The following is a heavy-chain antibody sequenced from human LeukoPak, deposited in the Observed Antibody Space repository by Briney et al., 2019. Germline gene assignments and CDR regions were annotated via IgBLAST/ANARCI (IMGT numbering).Heavy chain of an antibody. CDR1: GRFLSSYY. J-gene: IGHJ4*02. CDR3: ARAFVVSNFDY. CDR2: IYDSGST. Sequence: SETLSLTCTVSGRFLSSYYWSWIRQPPGKGLEWIGYIYDSGSTDYNPSLKSRVTISVDTSKRQFSLKLTSVTAADTAVYYCARAFVVSNFDYWGQGTLVAVSS. V-gene: IGHV4-59*01. D-gene: IGHD6-6*01.